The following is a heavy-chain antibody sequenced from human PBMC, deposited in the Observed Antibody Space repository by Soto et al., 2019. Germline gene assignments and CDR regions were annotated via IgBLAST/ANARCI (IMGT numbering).Heavy chain of an antibody. CDR2: ISYDGSNK. CDR1: GFTFSSYA. Sequence: GGSLRLSCAASGFTFSSYAMHWARQAPGKGLEWVAVISYDGSNKYYADSVKGRFTISRDNSKNTLYLQMNSLRAEDTAVYYCARSGYSLNYFDYWGQGTLVTVSS. J-gene: IGHJ4*02. D-gene: IGHD3-22*01. V-gene: IGHV3-30-3*01. CDR3: ARSGYSLNYFDY.